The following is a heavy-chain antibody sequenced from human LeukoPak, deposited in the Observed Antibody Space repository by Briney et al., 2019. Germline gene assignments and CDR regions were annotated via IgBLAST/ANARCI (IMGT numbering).Heavy chain of an antibody. J-gene: IGHJ5*02. CDR2: IIPILGIA. Sequence: ASVKVSCKASGGTFSSYAISWVWQAPGQGLEWMGRIIPILGIANYAQKFQGRVTITADKSTSTAYMELSSLRSDDTAVYYCARVPVGTIFGFDPWGQGTLVTVSS. D-gene: IGHD3-3*01. CDR1: GGTFSSYA. CDR3: ARVPVGTIFGFDP. V-gene: IGHV1-69*04.